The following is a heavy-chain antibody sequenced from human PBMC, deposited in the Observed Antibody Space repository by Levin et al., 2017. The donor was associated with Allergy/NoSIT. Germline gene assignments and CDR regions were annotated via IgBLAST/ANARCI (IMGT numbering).Heavy chain of an antibody. CDR1: GYSFTSYW. J-gene: IGHJ3*02. CDR3: ASPYYGSGSYYGGDAFDI. V-gene: IGHV5-10-1*01. Sequence: GGSLRLSCKGSGYSFTSYWISWVRQMPGKGLEWMGRIDPSDSYTNYSPSFQGHVTISADKSISTAYLQWSSLKASDTAMYYCASPYYGSGSYYGGDAFDIWGQGTMVTVSS. D-gene: IGHD3-10*01. CDR2: IDPSDSYT.